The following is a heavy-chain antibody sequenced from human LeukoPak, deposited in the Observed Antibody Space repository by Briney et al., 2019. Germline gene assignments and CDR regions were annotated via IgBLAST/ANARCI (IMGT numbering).Heavy chain of an antibody. V-gene: IGHV3-21*01. Sequence: PGGSLRLSCAASGFTFSTYAMSWVRQAPGKGLEWVSGISGSGDYIYYADSVKGRFTVSRDNAKNSLYLQMNSLRAEDTAVYYCARVGVAGNEPWGQGTLVTVSS. CDR3: ARVGVAGNEP. CDR1: GFTFSTYA. D-gene: IGHD1-26*01. CDR2: ISGSGDYI. J-gene: IGHJ5*02.